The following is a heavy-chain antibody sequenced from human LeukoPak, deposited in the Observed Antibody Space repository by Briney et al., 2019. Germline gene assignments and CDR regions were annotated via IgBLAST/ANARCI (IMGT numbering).Heavy chain of an antibody. CDR1: GGTFSSYA. J-gene: IGHJ5*02. Sequence: GASVKVSCKASGGTFSSYAISWVRQAPGQGLEWMGRIIPILGIANYAQKFQGRITITADKSTSTAYMELSSLRSEDTAVYYCARPQSVGDYYDSSGYPPEDWFDPWGQGTLVTVSS. D-gene: IGHD3-22*01. V-gene: IGHV1-69*04. CDR3: ARPQSVGDYYDSSGYPPEDWFDP. CDR2: IIPILGIA.